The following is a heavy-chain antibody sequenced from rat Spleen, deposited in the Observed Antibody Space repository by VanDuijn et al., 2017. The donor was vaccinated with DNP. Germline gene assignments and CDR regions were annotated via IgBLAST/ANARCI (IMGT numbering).Heavy chain of an antibody. J-gene: IGHJ4*01. CDR1: GYSITSNY. V-gene: IGHV3-1*01. CDR2: ISYSGST. Sequence: EVQLQESGSGLVKPSQSLSLACSVTGYSITSNYWGWIRKFPGNKLEYIGHISYSGSTNYNPSLRSRLSITRDTSKNHFFLHLNSVTTEDTATYYCARSDYGSFDAMDAWGQGTSVTVSS. D-gene: IGHD1-11*01. CDR3: ARSDYGSFDAMDA.